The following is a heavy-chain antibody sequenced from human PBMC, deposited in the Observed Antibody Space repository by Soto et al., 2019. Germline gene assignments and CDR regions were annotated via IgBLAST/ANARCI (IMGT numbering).Heavy chain of an antibody. Sequence: SQTLSLTCAISGDSVSSNSAAWNWIRQSPSRGLEWLGRTYYRSKWYNDYAVSVKSRITINPDTSKNQFSLQLNSVTPEDTAVYYCARVEGRAAAGNYYYYYMDVWGKGTTVTVSS. J-gene: IGHJ6*03. CDR1: GDSVSSNSAA. D-gene: IGHD6-13*01. CDR3: ARVEGRAAAGNYYYYYMDV. CDR2: TYYRSKWYN. V-gene: IGHV6-1*01.